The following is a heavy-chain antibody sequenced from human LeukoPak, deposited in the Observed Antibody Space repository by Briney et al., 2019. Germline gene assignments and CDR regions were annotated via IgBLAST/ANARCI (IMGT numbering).Heavy chain of an antibody. CDR1: GYTFTGYY. CDR2: INPNSGGT. CDR3: ARDTLGQWFGELSRPDY. J-gene: IGHJ4*02. V-gene: IGHV1-2*06. D-gene: IGHD3-10*01. Sequence: ASVKVSCXASGYTFTGYYMHWVRQAPGQGLEWMGRINPNSGGTNYAQKFQGRVTMTRDTSISTAYMELSRLRSDDTAVYYCARDTLGQWFGELSRPDYWGQGTLVTVSS.